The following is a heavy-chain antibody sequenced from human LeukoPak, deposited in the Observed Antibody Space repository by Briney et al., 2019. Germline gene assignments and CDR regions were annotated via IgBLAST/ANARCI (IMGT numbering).Heavy chain of an antibody. J-gene: IGHJ4*02. D-gene: IGHD6-19*01. CDR2: MYYTGST. CDR1: GDSISSYY. CDR3: ASRPIPVDIFDS. V-gene: IGHV4-59*08. Sequence: PSETLSLTCTVPGDSISSYYWSWIRQPPGKGLEWIGYMYYTGSTTYNPSLKSRVIMSVDTSKNQLSLKLSSVTAADTAVYYCASRPIPVDIFDSWGQGTLVTVSS.